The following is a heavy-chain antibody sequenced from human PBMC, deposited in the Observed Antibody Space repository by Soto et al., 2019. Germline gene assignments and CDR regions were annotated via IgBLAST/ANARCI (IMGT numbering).Heavy chain of an antibody. CDR2: IIPIFGTA. V-gene: IGHV1-69*01. Sequence: QVQLVQSGAAVKKPGSSVKVSCKASGGTFSSYAISWVRQAPGQGLEWMGGIIPIFGTADNAQKFQGRVTITADESTSTAYMELSSLRSEDTAVYYCARHLTGDLPIDYWGQGTLVTVSS. D-gene: IGHD7-27*01. CDR3: ARHLTGDLPIDY. CDR1: GGTFSSYA. J-gene: IGHJ4*02.